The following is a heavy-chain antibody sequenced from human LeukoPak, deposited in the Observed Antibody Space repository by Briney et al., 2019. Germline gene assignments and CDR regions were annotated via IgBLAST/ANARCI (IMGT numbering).Heavy chain of an antibody. Sequence: GGSLRLSCAASGFTFSSYWMSWVRQAPGKGLEWVAVIWYDGSNKYYADSVKGRFTISRDNSKDTLYLQMNSLRAEDTAVYYCARDQGSSGWHPIDYWGQGTLVTVSS. CDR2: IWYDGSNK. J-gene: IGHJ4*02. D-gene: IGHD6-19*01. CDR1: GFTFSSYW. V-gene: IGHV3-33*08. CDR3: ARDQGSSGWHPIDY.